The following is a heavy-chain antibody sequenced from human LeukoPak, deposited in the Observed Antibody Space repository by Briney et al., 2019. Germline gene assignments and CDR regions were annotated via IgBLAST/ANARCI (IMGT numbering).Heavy chain of an antibody. D-gene: IGHD3-9*01. J-gene: IGHJ4*02. Sequence: PGGSLRLSCAASGFTFSSYAMSWVRQAPGKGLEWVSAISGSGGSTYYADSVKGRFTISRDNSKNTLYLQMSSLRAEDTAVYYCAKRRSVGYDILTGYYRYYFDYWGQGTLVTVSS. CDR3: AKRRSVGYDILTGYYRYYFDY. CDR1: GFTFSSYA. V-gene: IGHV3-23*01. CDR2: ISGSGGST.